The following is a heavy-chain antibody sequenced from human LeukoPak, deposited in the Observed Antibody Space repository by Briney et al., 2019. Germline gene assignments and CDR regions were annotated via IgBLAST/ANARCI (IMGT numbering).Heavy chain of an antibody. CDR3: ATRYSSSSYYFDY. CDR1: GGTFSSYT. J-gene: IGHJ4*02. Sequence: GASVKVSCKASGGTFSSYTISWVRQAPGQGLEWMGRIIPILGIANYAQKFQGRVTITADKSTSTAYMELSSLRSEDTAVYYCATRYSSSSYYFDYWGQGTLVTASS. CDR2: IIPILGIA. D-gene: IGHD6-13*01. V-gene: IGHV1-69*02.